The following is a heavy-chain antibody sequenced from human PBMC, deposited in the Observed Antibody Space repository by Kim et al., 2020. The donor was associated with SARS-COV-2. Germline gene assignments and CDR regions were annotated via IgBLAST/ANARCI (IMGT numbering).Heavy chain of an antibody. J-gene: IGHJ6*01. Sequence: SETLSLTCTVSGGSISSSSYYWGWIRQPPGKGREWIGSIYYSGSTPYNPSLKFRVTISVDTSKNQFSLKLSSVTAADTTVFYGASEAGAGSYYY. CDR3: ASEAGAGSYYY. D-gene: IGHD6-19*01. V-gene: IGHV4-39*01. CDR1: GGSISSSSYY. CDR2: IYYSGST.